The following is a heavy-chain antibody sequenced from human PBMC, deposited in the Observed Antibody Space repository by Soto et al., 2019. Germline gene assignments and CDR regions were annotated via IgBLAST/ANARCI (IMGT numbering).Heavy chain of an antibody. D-gene: IGHD6-13*01. V-gene: IGHV1-18*04. Sequence: QVQLVQSGAEVKKPGASVKVSCKASGYTFTSYGISWVRQAPGQGLEWMGWISAYNGNTNYAQKLQGRVTMTTDTSTSKAYMEMRSLRSDDTAVYYCARGPTGIAAAGNWDYYYYGMDVWGQGTTVTVSS. CDR2: ISAYNGNT. CDR1: GYTFTSYG. CDR3: ARGPTGIAAAGNWDYYYYGMDV. J-gene: IGHJ6*02.